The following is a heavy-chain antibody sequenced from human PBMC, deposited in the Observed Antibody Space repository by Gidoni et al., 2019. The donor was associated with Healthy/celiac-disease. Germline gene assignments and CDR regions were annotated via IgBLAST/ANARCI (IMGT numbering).Heavy chain of an antibody. CDR1: GGSFSGYY. Sequence: QVQLQQWGAGLLKPSETLSLTCAVYGGSFSGYYWSWIRQPPGKGLEWIGEINHSGSTNYNPSLKSRVTISVDTSKNQFSLKLSSVTAADTAVYYCASGQSNRRNWFDPWGQGTLVTVSS. CDR2: INHSGST. CDR3: ASGQSNRRNWFDP. J-gene: IGHJ5*02. V-gene: IGHV4-34*01.